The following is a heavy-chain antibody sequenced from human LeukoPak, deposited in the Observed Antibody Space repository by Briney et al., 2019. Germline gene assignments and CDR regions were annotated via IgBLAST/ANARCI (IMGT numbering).Heavy chain of an antibody. D-gene: IGHD6-19*01. J-gene: IGHJ4*02. CDR1: GGSISSYY. CDR2: IHTSGST. Sequence: PSQTLSLTCTVSGGSISSYYWNWIRQPAGKGLEWIGRIHTSGSTNYNPSLKSRVTVSVDTSKNKFSLKLSSATAADTAVYYCARGKVVAGTPGQNSWDHWGQGTLVTVSS. V-gene: IGHV4-4*07. CDR3: ARGKVVAGTPGQNSWDH.